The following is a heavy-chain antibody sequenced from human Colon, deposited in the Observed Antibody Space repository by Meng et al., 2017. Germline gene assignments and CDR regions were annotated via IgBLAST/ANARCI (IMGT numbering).Heavy chain of an antibody. CDR1: GFTFSSLW. V-gene: IGHV3-7*01. Sequence: GESLRLSCAVSGFTFSSLWMSWVRQAPGKGLEWVANINQDGTKTYYVDSVKSRFTISRDNAKNSLYLQLNSLRAEDTAVYYCASAETVRGAAVGYWDQGNLVNVSS. D-gene: IGHD3-10*01. J-gene: IGHJ4*02. CDR2: INQDGTKT. CDR3: ASAETVRGAAVGY.